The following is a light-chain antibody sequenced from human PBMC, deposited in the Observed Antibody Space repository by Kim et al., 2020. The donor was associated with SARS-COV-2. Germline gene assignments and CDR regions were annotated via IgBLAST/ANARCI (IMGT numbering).Light chain of an antibody. CDR1: SSNIGTNY. CDR2: RND. Sequence: QRLTVSWSGSSSNIGTNYVFWYQQLQGTPPKLLIYRNDQRPSGVPDRFSGSKSGTSASLAISGLRSEDEADYYCAAWDDSLSGRWLFGGGTQLTVL. V-gene: IGLV1-47*01. J-gene: IGLJ3*02. CDR3: AAWDDSLSGRWL.